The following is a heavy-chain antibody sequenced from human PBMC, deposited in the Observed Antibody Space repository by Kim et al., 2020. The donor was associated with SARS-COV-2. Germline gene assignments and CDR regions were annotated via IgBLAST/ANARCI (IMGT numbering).Heavy chain of an antibody. J-gene: IGHJ6*02. D-gene: IGHD2-15*01. CDR1: GFTFSDYY. CDR2: ISSSSRYT. V-gene: IGHV3-11*05. Sequence: GGSLRLSCAASGFTFSDYYMSWIRQAPGKGLEWVSYISSSSRYTNYADSVKGRFTISRDNAKNSLYLQMNSLRAEDTAVYYCARESWRLVVVAAKLDYGDYGRDGWGQGNTVTVSS. CDR3: ARESWRLVVVAAKLDYGDYGRDG.